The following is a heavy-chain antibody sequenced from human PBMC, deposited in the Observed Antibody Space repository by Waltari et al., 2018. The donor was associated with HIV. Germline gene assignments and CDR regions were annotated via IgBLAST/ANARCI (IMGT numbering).Heavy chain of an antibody. CDR2: ISWDGSNK. J-gene: IGHJ4*02. CDR1: GFTFHPYA. CDR3: GREGDYYDSSPFDY. V-gene: IGHV3-30-3*01. Sequence: QVQLVESGGGVVQPGRSLRLSCDAPGFTFHPYAMHWVRQAPGKGLEWVAVISWDGSNKHYADSVKGRCTISRDNSRNSLYLQMSSLRAEDTAVYYCGREGDYYDSSPFDYWGQGTLVTVSS. D-gene: IGHD3-22*01.